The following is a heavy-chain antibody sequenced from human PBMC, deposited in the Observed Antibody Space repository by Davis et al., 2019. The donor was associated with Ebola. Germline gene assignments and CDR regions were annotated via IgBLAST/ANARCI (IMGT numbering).Heavy chain of an antibody. V-gene: IGHV5-51*01. D-gene: IGHD2-8*02. J-gene: IGHJ3*02. Sequence: KVSCKDSGNSFSTHWIGWVRQMPGKGLEWMGIIYTGDSDTRYSPSFRGQVTMSADKSIKTAFLQWSSLKASDTAMYYCASLRRTITGMVDGFDIWGQGTMVTVSS. CDR1: GNSFSTHW. CDR2: IYTGDSDT. CDR3: ASLRRTITGMVDGFDI.